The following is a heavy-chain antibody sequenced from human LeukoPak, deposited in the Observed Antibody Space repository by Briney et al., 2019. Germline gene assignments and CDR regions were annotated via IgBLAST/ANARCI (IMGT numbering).Heavy chain of an antibody. CDR1: GFSFSDYD. J-gene: IGHJ1*01. V-gene: IGHV3-21*01. CDR2: ISGRSSHV. D-gene: IGHD3-16*01. CDR3: GRAFPPLRTSSAGDL. Sequence: GGSLRLSCSASGFSFSDYDMNWVRQAPGKGLERVSAISGRSSHVYYGESVKGRFTISRDNAKNSLYLQLDSLGVEDTAVYYCGRAFPPLRTSSAGDLWGQGTLVTVSS.